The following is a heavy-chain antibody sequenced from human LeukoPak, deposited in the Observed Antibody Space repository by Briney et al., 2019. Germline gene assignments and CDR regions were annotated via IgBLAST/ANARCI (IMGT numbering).Heavy chain of an antibody. CDR2: INTDGSST. V-gene: IGHV3-74*03. J-gene: IGHJ4*02. CDR1: GFTFSSHW. Sequence: GGSLRLSCAASGFTFSSHWMHWVRQAPGKGLVWVSRINTDGSSTTYADSVKGRFTIPRDNAKNTVYLQMNSLRAEDTAVYYCARAGYSSSWLESWGQGTLVTVSS. D-gene: IGHD6-13*01. CDR3: ARAGYSSSWLES.